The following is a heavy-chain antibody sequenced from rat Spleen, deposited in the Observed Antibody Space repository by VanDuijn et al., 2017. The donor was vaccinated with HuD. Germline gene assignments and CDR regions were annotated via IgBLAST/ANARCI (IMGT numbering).Heavy chain of an antibody. D-gene: IGHD1-1*01. CDR1: GFSLSSYH. J-gene: IGHJ1*01. CDR2: IWTGGNT. CDR3: ASGDYYSGLNWYFDF. V-gene: IGHV2-43*01. Sequence: QVQLKESGPGLVQPSQTLSLTCNVSGFSLSSYHVSWVRQPPGKGLEWMGGIWTGGNTVYNTPLKSRLSISRDISKSQVLLKMNSLQTEDTAMYFCASGDYYSGLNWYFDFWGPGTMVTVSS.